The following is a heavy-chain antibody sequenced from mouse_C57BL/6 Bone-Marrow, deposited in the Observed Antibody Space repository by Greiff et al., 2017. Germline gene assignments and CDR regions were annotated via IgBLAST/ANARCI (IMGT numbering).Heavy chain of an antibody. CDR1: GYTFTSYW. V-gene: IGHV1-74*01. CDR3: AIEGNYENYAMDY. J-gene: IGHJ4*01. CDR2: IHPSDSDT. D-gene: IGHD2-1*01. Sequence: QVQLKQPGAELVKPGASVKVSCKASGYTFTSYWMHWVKQRPGQGLEWIGRIHPSDSDTNYNQKFKGKATLTVDKSSSTAYMQLSSLTSEDSAVYYCAIEGNYENYAMDYWGQGTSVTVSS.